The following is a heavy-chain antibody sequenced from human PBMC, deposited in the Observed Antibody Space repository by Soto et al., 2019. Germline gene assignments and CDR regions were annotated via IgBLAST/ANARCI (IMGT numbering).Heavy chain of an antibody. V-gene: IGHV3-23*01. CDR3: ARGKLRFLEWSRDAFDI. D-gene: IGHD3-3*01. CDR2: FRESGGTA. CDR1: GFGFTFSTSA. Sequence: GGSLRLSCAASGFGFTFSTSAMSWVRQAPGKGLEWVSTFRESGGTAHYANSVKGRFTISRDTSKNTLYLQMNSLRAEDTAVYYCARGKLRFLEWSRDAFDIWGQGTMVTVSS. J-gene: IGHJ3*02.